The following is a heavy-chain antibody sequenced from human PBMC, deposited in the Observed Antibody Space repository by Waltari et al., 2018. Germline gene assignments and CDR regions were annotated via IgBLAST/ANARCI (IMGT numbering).Heavy chain of an antibody. J-gene: IGHJ3*02. D-gene: IGHD4-17*01. CDR3: ARDWHDYGGNSMAGAFDI. CDR2: ISSSSSTI. V-gene: IGHV3-48*04. Sequence: EVQLVESGGGLVQPGGSLRLSCAASGFTFSSYSMNWVRPAPGKGLEWVSYISSSSSTIYYADSVKGRFTISRDNAKNSLYRQMNSLRAEDTAVYYCARDWHDYGGNSMAGAFDIWGQGTMVTVSS. CDR1: GFTFSSYS.